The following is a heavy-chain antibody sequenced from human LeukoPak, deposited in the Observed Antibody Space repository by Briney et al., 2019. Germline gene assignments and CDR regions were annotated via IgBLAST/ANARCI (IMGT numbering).Heavy chain of an antibody. D-gene: IGHD1-14*01. CDR2: IYDIGNT. J-gene: IGHJ4*02. V-gene: IGHV3-23*01. CDR3: ARGGMRRPYDC. Sequence: PGGSLRLSCAASGFTFSSYAMSWVRQAPGKGLEWVSVIYDIGNTYYADSVKGRFTISRDTSKNTVYLQMNSLRAEDTAVYYCARGGMRRPYDCWGQGALVTVSS. CDR1: GFTFSSYA.